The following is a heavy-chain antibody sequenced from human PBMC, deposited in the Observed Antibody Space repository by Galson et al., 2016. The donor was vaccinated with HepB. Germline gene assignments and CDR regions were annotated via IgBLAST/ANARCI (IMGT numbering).Heavy chain of an antibody. Sequence: SVKVSCKASGYTFTTFAMHWVRQAPGQGLEWMGWISAYNGNTNYAQKLQGRVTMTTNTSTSTAYMELRSLRSDDTAVYYCARDWLVAVFDYWGQGTLVTVSS. CDR3: ARDWLVAVFDY. V-gene: IGHV1-18*01. CDR1: GYTFTTFA. CDR2: ISAYNGNT. J-gene: IGHJ4*02. D-gene: IGHD6-19*01.